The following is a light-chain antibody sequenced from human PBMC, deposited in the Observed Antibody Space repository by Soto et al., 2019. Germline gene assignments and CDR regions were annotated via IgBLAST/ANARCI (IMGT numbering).Light chain of an antibody. J-gene: IGKJ2*01. CDR2: GAS. Sequence: EIVLTQSPGTLSLSPGERATLSCRATQSVSSSYLAWYQQKPGQAPRLLIYGASSRATGIPARFGGSVSGTDFTLTISSLEPDDFAVYYCQQYRSSTPVTFGQRTKLEIK. CDR3: QQYRSSTPVT. CDR1: QSVSSSY. V-gene: IGKV3-20*01.